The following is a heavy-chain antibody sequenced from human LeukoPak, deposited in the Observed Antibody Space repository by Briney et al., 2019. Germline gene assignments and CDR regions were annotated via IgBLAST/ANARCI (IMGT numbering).Heavy chain of an antibody. CDR2: ISYDGSDP. Sequence: PGGPLRLSCVASGFIFSTYAIHWVRQAPGKGLEWVTIISYDGSDPYYADSVKGRFTISRDSSKNTVYLQMNSLKPEDTAVYYCARGGGETSSGQLFDYWGQGALVSVSS. V-gene: IGHV3-30*01. J-gene: IGHJ4*02. CDR1: GFIFSTYA. CDR3: ARGGGETSSGQLFDY. D-gene: IGHD6-19*01.